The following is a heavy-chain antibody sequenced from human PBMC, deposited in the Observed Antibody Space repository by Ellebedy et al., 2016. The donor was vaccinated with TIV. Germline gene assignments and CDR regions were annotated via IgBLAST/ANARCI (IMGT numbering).Heavy chain of an antibody. CDR2: IYYSGST. CDR3: ARIVAKGMDV. D-gene: IGHD5-12*01. J-gene: IGHJ6*02. Sequence: GSLRLSCTVSGGSISSITYYWASIRQPPGKGLEWIGSIYYSGSTYYNPSLKSRVTISVDTSKNPFSLKLSSVTAADTAVYYCARIVAKGMDVWGQGTTVTVSS. CDR1: GGSISSITYY. V-gene: IGHV4-39*01.